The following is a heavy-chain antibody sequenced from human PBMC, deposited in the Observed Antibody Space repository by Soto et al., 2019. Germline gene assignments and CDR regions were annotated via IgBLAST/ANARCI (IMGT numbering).Heavy chain of an antibody. CDR2: ISISSSYI. CDR1: GFTFSTYS. V-gene: IGHV3-21*01. J-gene: IGHJ4*02. Sequence: EVQLVESGGGLVKPGGSLRLSCAASGFTFSTYSMNWVRQAPGQGLEGVSSISISSSYIYYADSVKGQFTIARDHAKNQLYLQMNSPRAEDTAVYYCARGYDFWIGYFTFFDYWGQGTLVTVSS. CDR3: ARGYDFWIGYFTFFDY. D-gene: IGHD3-3*01.